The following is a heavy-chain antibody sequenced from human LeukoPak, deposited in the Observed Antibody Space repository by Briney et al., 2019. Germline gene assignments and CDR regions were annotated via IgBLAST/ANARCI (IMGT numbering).Heavy chain of an antibody. CDR1: GYTFTGYY. V-gene: IGHV1-2*02. J-gene: IGHJ4*02. Sequence: GASVKVSCKASGYTFTGYYMHWVRQAPGQGLEWMGWINPNSGGTNYAQKFQGRVTMTRDTSISTAYMELSRLRSDDTAVYYCARGPVYGSGIHFDYWGQGTLVTVSS. D-gene: IGHD3-10*01. CDR3: ARGPVYGSGIHFDY. CDR2: INPNSGGT.